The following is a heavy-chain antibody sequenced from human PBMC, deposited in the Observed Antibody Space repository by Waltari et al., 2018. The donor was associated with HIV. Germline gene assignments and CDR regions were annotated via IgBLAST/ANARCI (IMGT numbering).Heavy chain of an antibody. Sequence: QLQLQESGPGLVKPSETLSLTCTVPGGSLSSRSSSWGWIRQPPGKGRGWIGGIYYSGSTYYNPSLKSRVTISVDTSKNQFSLKLSSVTAADTAVYYCASLKDYGDFDYWGQGTLVTVSS. CDR2: IYYSGST. D-gene: IGHD4-17*01. J-gene: IGHJ4*02. CDR3: ASLKDYGDFDY. V-gene: IGHV4-39*01. CDR1: GGSLSSRSSS.